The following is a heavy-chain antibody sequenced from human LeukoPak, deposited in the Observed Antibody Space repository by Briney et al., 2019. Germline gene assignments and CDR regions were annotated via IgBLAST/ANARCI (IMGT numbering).Heavy chain of an antibody. CDR3: ARDRYNWNRKTGPTDY. CDR2: IWYDGSNK. J-gene: IGHJ4*02. CDR1: GGSFSGYY. Sequence: QTSETLSLTCAVYGGSFSGYYWSWIRQPPGKGLEWVAVIWYDGSNKYYADSVKGRFTISRDNSKNTLYLQMNSLRAEDTAVYYCARDRYNWNRKTGPTDYWGQGTLVTVSS. D-gene: IGHD1-20*01. V-gene: IGHV3-33*08.